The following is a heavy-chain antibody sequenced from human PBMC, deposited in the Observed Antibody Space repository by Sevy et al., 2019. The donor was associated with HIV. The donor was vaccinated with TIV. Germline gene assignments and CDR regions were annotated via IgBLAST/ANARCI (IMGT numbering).Heavy chain of an antibody. CDR2: IPGGCGAT. CDR3: AGVAVDFTPRYECSFYMDV. J-gene: IGHJ6*03. D-gene: IGHD3-10*02. V-gene: IGHV3-23*01. Sequence: GGSLRLSCAISRFTFSDYAMSWVRQAPGKGLEWVSAIPGGCGATYYADSVKGRFTISRDNSKNTLSLQMNSPRAEDMDVYYGAGVAVDFTPRYECSFYMDVWGRGTTVTVSS. CDR1: RFTFSDYA.